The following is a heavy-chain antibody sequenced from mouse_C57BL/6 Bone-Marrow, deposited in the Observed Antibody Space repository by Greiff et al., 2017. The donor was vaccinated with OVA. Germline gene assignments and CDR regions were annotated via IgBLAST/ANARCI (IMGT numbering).Heavy chain of an antibody. CDR3: ARQKYPWYFDV. CDR2: ISGGGGNT. J-gene: IGHJ1*03. Sequence: EVKLVESGGGLVKPGGSLKLSCAASGFTFSSYTMSWVRQTPEKRLEWVATISGGGGNTYYPDSVKGRFTISRDNAKNTLYLQMSSLRSEDTALYYCARQKYPWYFDVWGTGTTVTVSS. CDR1: GFTFSSYT. D-gene: IGHD5-1*01. V-gene: IGHV5-9*01.